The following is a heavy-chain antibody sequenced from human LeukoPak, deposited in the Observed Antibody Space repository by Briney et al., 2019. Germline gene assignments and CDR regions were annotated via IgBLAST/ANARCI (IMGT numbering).Heavy chain of an antibody. CDR1: GFTFSSYS. CDR2: ISGRSSII. CDR3: ARDQSGHIGGGTDAFEI. V-gene: IGHV3-48*04. J-gene: IGHJ3*02. D-gene: IGHD1-26*01. Sequence: GGSLRLSCAASGFTFSSYSMSWVRQAPGKGPEWVSYISGRSSIIYYADSGKGRFTISRDNAKNSLYLQMTGLRAEDTAVYYCARDQSGHIGGGTDAFEIWGQGTMVTVSS.